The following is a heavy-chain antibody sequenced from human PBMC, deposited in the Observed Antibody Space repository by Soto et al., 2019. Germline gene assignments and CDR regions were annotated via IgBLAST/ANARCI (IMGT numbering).Heavy chain of an antibody. V-gene: IGHV4-59*01. CDR2: MYSGST. D-gene: IGHD4-17*01. J-gene: IGHJ6*02. Sequence: SETLSLTXTVSGGYFSNYYWSWIRQTPGRGLEWIGYMYSGSTYYNPSLKSRVTFSLDTSKNQLSLKLSSVTAADTAVYYCARDRVSYSGDYPYYYGMDVWGQGTTVTVSS. CDR3: ARDRVSYSGDYPYYYGMDV. CDR1: GGYFSNYY.